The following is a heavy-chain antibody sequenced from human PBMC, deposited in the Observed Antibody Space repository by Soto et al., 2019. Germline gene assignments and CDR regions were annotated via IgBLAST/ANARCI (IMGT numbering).Heavy chain of an antibody. Sequence: EGQLVESGGGLVQPGDSLRLSCAASGFTFSSYWMTWVRQAPGKGLEWVANIGLDGSEKHFVDSVKGRFTISRDNAKNSLHLQMNFLRAEDTAIYYCARGGSDMDVWGKGTTVTVSS. D-gene: IGHD3-10*01. V-gene: IGHV3-7*01. CDR2: IGLDGSEK. CDR3: ARGGSDMDV. J-gene: IGHJ6*03. CDR1: GFTFSSYW.